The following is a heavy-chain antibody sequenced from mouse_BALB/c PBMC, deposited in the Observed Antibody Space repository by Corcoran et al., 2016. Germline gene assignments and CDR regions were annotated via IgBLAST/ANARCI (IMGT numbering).Heavy chain of an antibody. CDR3: AMITTGRWFAY. Sequence: EVQLQQSGPELVKPGASVKMSCKASGYTFTSYVMHWVKQKPGQGLVWIGYINPYNDGTKYNEKFKGKATLTSDKSSSTAYMELSSLTSEDSAVYYCAMITTGRWFAYWGQGTLVTVSA. CDR1: GYTFTSYV. D-gene: IGHD2-4*01. CDR2: INPYNDGT. V-gene: IGHV1S136*01. J-gene: IGHJ3*01.